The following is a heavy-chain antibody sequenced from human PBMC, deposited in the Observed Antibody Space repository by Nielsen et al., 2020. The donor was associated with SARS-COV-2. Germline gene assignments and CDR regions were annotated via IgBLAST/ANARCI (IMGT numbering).Heavy chain of an antibody. V-gene: IGHV3-30*18. CDR3: AKISGSQRHYFDF. CDR1: GSTFSSHG. Sequence: GESLKISCAASGSTFSSHGMHWVRQAPGKGLEWVAVISYNGKSEYYADSVKGRFTISRDNSKNTLYLQLNSLRAEDTAVFYCAKISGSQRHYFDFWGQGALVTVSS. J-gene: IGHJ4*02. D-gene: IGHD1-26*01. CDR2: ISYNGKSE.